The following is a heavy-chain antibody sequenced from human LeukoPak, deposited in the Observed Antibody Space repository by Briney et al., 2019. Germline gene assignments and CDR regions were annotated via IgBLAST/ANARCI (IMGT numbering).Heavy chain of an antibody. CDR2: INSNGDEI. CDR1: GFTFSTYA. Sequence: GGSPRLSCAASGFTFSTYAMTWVRQAPGKGLEWVSGINSNGDEIYYADSVRGRFTISRDNSNNALYLQMDSLRAEDTAVYYCANWIGSSSRDYWGQGTLVTVSS. V-gene: IGHV3-23*01. D-gene: IGHD6-6*01. J-gene: IGHJ4*02. CDR3: ANWIGSSSRDY.